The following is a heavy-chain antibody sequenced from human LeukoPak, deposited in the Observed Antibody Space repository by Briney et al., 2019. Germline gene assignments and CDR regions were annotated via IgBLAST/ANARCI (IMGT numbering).Heavy chain of an antibody. J-gene: IGHJ4*02. CDR1: GYTFTGYY. CDR3: ARDGAELELRHYFDY. CDR2: INPNSGGT. V-gene: IGHV1-2*02. D-gene: IGHD1-7*01. Sequence: GASVKVSCKASGYTFTGYYMHWVRQAPGQGLAWMGWINPNSGGTNYVQKFQGRVTMTRDTSISTAYMALSRLRSEDTDVYYCARDGAELELRHYFDYWGQGTLVTVSS.